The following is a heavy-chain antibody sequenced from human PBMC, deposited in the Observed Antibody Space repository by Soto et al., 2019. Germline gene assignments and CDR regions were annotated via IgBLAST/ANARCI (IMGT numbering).Heavy chain of an antibody. CDR3: ARAGLYSSGWYAYYFDD. V-gene: IGHV6-1*01. CDR1: GDSVSSNSAA. D-gene: IGHD6-19*01. J-gene: IGHJ4*02. CDR2: TYYRSKWYN. Sequence: PAQTLSLTCAISGDSVSSNSAAWNWIRQSPSRGLEWLGRTYYRSKWYNDYAVSVKSRITINPDTSKNQFSLQLNSVTPEDTAVYYCARAGLYSSGWYAYYFDDWGQGTLVTVSA.